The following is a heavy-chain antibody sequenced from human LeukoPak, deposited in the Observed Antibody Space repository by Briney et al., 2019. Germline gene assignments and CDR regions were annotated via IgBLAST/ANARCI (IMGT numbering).Heavy chain of an antibody. CDR3: AIGGGSDY. Sequence: QAGGSLRLSCAVSGFTVSSNYMSWVRQAPGKGLEWVSVIYSGGSTYYADSVKGRFTISRDNSKNTLYLQMNSLRAEDTAVYYCAIGGGSDYWGQGTLVTVSS. CDR2: IYSGGST. CDR1: GFTVSSNY. J-gene: IGHJ4*02. D-gene: IGHD3-10*01. V-gene: IGHV3-53*01.